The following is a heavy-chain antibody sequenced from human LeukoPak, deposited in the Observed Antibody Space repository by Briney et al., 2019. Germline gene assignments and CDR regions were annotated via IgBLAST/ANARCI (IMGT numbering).Heavy chain of an antibody. D-gene: IGHD6-13*01. CDR2: IYYRGGT. Sequence: SETLSLTCTVSGGSISSYYWGWIRQPPGKGLEGSGYIYYRGGTNYNPSLKTRVAISVDTSKNEFSGQLSCVTAAHTAVYYCARHFTPAAAGSFDYWGQGTLVSVSS. V-gene: IGHV4-59*08. CDR3: ARHFTPAAAGSFDY. J-gene: IGHJ4*02. CDR1: GGSISSYY.